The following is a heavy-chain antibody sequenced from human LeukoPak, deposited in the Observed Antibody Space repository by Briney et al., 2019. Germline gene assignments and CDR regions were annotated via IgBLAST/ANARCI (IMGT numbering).Heavy chain of an antibody. V-gene: IGHV1-69*08. Sequence: SVKVSCKTSGRSFSSFSLSWVRQAPGQGLEWMGRITPILGTSKYAQKFQGRVTITADKSTTTAFMELSSLTTEDTAVYYCARGPRGAMDVWGQGTTVIVS. CDR3: ARGPRGAMDV. J-gene: IGHJ6*02. D-gene: IGHD3-10*01. CDR2: ITPILGTS. CDR1: GRSFSSFS.